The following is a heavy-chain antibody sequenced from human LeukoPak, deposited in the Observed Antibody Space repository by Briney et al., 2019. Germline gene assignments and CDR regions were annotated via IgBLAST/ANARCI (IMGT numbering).Heavy chain of an antibody. Sequence: PSETLSLTSAVSGGSISSGDYYWSWIRQPPGKGLEWVGYIYYSGSTYYNPSLKSRITISVDTSKNQFSLKLSSVTAADTAMYYCARDPGDAFDIWGQGTMVTVSS. CDR1: GGSISSGDYY. CDR2: IYYSGST. V-gene: IGHV4-30-4*08. J-gene: IGHJ3*02. CDR3: ARDPGDAFDI.